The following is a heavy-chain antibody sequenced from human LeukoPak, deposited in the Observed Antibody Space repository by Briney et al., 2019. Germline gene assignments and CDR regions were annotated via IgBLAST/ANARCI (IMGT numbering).Heavy chain of an antibody. D-gene: IGHD2-15*01. V-gene: IGHV3-7*03. J-gene: IGHJ4*02. CDR2: VKHDGSEK. Sequence: GGSLRLPCAASGFTFSSYCMTWVRQAPGKGLEWVANVKHDGSEKYYVDSVKGRFTISRDNAKNSLYLQMNSLRAEDTAVYYCARDRRYCSGGSCYPNYLDYWGQGTLVTVSS. CDR3: ARDRRYCSGGSCYPNYLDY. CDR1: GFTFSSYC.